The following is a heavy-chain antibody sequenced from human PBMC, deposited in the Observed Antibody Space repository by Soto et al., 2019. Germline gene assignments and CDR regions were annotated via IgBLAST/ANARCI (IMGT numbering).Heavy chain of an antibody. V-gene: IGHV4-34*01. D-gene: IGHD4-17*01. CDR3: ARVPSVSDDYRDYAGTY. CDR1: GGSFSGYY. CDR2: INHSGST. J-gene: IGHJ4*02. Sequence: SETLSLTCAVYGGSFSGYYWSWIRQPPGKGLKWIGEINHSGSTNYNPSLKSRVTISVDTSKNQFSLKLSSVTAADTAVYYCARVPSVSDDYRDYAGTYWGQGTLVTVSS.